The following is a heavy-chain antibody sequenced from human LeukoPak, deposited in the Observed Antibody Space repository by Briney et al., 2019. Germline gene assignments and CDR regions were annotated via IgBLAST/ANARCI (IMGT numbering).Heavy chain of an antibody. CDR3: ARASKDSSGYNS. J-gene: IGHJ4*02. V-gene: IGHV4-59*01. CDR2: IYYSGST. CDR1: GGPFRGFF. Sequence: PSETLSLTCAVYGGPFRGFFWSWIRQAPGKGLEWIGYIYYSGSTNYNPSLKSRVTISVDTSKNQFSLKLSSVTAADTAVYYCARASKDSSGYNSWGQGTLVTVSS. D-gene: IGHD3-22*01.